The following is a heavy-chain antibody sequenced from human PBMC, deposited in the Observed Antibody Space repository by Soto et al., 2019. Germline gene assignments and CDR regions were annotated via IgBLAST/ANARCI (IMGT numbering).Heavy chain of an antibody. CDR2: TYYRSKWYN. CDR1: GDSVSSNSAA. J-gene: IGHJ6*02. Sequence: PSQTLSLTCAISGDSVSSNSAAWNWIRQPPSRGLEWLGRTYYRSKWYNDYAVSVKSRITINPDTSKNQFSLQLNSVTPEDTAVYYCARGAGYCSGGSCYAYYYYGMDVWGQGTTVTVSS. D-gene: IGHD2-15*01. CDR3: ARGAGYCSGGSCYAYYYYGMDV. V-gene: IGHV6-1*01.